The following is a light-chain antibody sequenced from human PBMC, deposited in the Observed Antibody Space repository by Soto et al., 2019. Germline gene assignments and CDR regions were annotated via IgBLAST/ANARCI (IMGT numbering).Light chain of an antibody. Sequence: IQMTQSPSSVSEYVGDRVTISCRASQGIRNELGWYQQKPGKAPKLLIYSASSLQSGVPSRFSGSGSGTDFILTISGLQPEDFATYFCLQDFTYPRTFGQGTKVDIK. V-gene: IGKV1-6*01. CDR1: QGIRNE. CDR3: LQDFTYPRT. J-gene: IGKJ1*01. CDR2: SAS.